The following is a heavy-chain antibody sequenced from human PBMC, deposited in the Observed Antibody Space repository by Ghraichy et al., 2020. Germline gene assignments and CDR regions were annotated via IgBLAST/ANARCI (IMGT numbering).Heavy chain of an antibody. D-gene: IGHD6-13*01. CDR1: GFTFSSCG. V-gene: IGHV3-33*01. J-gene: IGHJ4*02. CDR3: ARAFSAGRDY. Sequence: SCAASGFTFSSCGMHWVRQAPGKGLEWVAIIWYDGSNKCYADSVKGRFTISRDNSKNTLYLQMNSLRAEDTAVYYCARAFSAGRDYWGQGTLVTVSS. CDR2: IWYDGSNK.